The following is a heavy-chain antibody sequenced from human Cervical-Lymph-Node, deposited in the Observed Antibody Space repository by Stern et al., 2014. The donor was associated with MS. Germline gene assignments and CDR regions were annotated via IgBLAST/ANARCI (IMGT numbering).Heavy chain of an antibody. J-gene: IGHJ4*02. D-gene: IGHD3-22*01. CDR2: IYYSGST. CDR1: GGSVSSGSYY. V-gene: IGHV4-61*01. CDR3: ASDSSGYYLSFDY. Sequence: QVQLQESGPGLVKPSETLSLTCTVSGGSVSSGSYYWSWTRQPPGKGLEWIGYIYYSGSTNYNPSLKSRVTISVDTSKNQFSLKLSSVTAADTAVYYCASDSSGYYLSFDYWGQGTLVTVSS.